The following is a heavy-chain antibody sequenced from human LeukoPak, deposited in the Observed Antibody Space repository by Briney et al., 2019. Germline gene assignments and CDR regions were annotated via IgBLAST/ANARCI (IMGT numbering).Heavy chain of an antibody. CDR2: ISSSSSDI. D-gene: IGHD4-23*01. J-gene: IGHJ4*02. V-gene: IGHV3-21*01. CDR3: GSDRVPSAPSLNSPSDY. CDR1: GFTFSSYE. Sequence: GGSLRLSCAASGFTFSSYEMNWGRQAPGKGPEWVSSISSSSSDIYYADSVKGRFTISRDKNQLYLHINSLRAEDTALYYCGSDRVPSAPSLNSPSDYWGQGTLVTVSS.